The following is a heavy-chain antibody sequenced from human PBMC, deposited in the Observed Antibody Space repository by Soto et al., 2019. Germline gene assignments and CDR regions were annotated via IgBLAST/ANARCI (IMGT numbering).Heavy chain of an antibody. CDR2: ISVYNGNT. J-gene: IGHJ4*02. D-gene: IGHD1-26*01. CDR3: ARAYFSAMDY. V-gene: IGHV1-18*04. CDR1: GYTFTSYG. Sequence: ASLKVSCKTSGYTFTSYGISWVRQAPGQGLEWMGWISVYNGNTNYGQKFQGRVTMSTDTTTNTAYMELRSLRSDDTAVYYCARAYFSAMDYWGQGSLVTVSS.